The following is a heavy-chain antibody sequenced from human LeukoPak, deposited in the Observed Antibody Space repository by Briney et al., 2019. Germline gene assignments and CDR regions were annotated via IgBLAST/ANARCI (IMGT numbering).Heavy chain of an antibody. Sequence: SETLSLACAVYGGSFSGYYWSWIRQPPGKGLEWIGEINHSGSTNYNPSLKSRVTISVDTSKNQFSLKLSSETAADTAVYYCARGKKGNWSGYYRGPYNWFDPWGQGTLVTVSS. CDR3: ARGKKGNWSGYYRGPYNWFDP. V-gene: IGHV4-34*01. CDR1: GGSFSGYY. J-gene: IGHJ5*02. CDR2: INHSGST. D-gene: IGHD3-3*01.